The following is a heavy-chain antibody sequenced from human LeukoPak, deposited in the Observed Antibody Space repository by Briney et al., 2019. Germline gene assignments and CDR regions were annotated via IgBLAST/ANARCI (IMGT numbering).Heavy chain of an antibody. V-gene: IGHV3-21*01. CDR3: ARVEATTGRNYHYYYMDV. D-gene: IGHD1-1*01. J-gene: IGHJ6*03. CDR2: INTGSTYM. CDR1: GFYFSSYS. Sequence: PGGSLRLSCAASGFYFSSYSMNWVRQAPGKGLEWVSSINTGSTYMYYADSVKGRFTISRDNAKNSLHLQMYSLRAEDTAAYFCARVEATTGRNYHYYYMDVWGKGTTVTVSS.